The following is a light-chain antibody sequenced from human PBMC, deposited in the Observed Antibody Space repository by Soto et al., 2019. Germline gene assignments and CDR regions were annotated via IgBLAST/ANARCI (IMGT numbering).Light chain of an antibody. Sequence: QSVLTQPASVSGSPGQSITISCTGTSSDVGNYNLVSWYQHHPGKAPKLMIYEGSKRPSGGSNRFSGSKSGNTASLTISGLQAEDEADYYCCSYAGSGTYVFGTGTKVTVL. V-gene: IGLV2-23*01. CDR1: SSDVGNYNL. CDR2: EGS. CDR3: CSYAGSGTYV. J-gene: IGLJ1*01.